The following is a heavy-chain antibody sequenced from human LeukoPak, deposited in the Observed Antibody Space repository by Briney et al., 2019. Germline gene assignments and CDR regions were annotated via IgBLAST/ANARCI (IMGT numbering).Heavy chain of an antibody. D-gene: IGHD3-10*01. J-gene: IGHJ4*02. CDR2: ISAYNGNT. Sequence: VASVKVSCKASGYTFTSYGISWVRQAPGQGLEWMGWISAYNGNTNYAQKLQGRVTMTRDTSISTAYMELSRLRSDDTAVYYCARGERVYLLDYWGQGTLVTVSS. V-gene: IGHV1-18*01. CDR3: ARGERVYLLDY. CDR1: GYTFTSYG.